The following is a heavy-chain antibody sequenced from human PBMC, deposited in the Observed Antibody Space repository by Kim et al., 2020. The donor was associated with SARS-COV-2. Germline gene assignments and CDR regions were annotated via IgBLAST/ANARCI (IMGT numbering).Heavy chain of an antibody. D-gene: IGHD3-16*01. Sequence: YAQKFQGRVTITADESTSTAYRGLSSLRSEDTAVYYCARVFGFGISDFDYWGQGTLVTVSS. J-gene: IGHJ4*02. CDR3: ARVFGFGISDFDY. V-gene: IGHV1-69*01.